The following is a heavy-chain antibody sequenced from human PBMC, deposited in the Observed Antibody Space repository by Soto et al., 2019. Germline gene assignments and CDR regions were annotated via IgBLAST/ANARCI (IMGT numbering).Heavy chain of an antibody. D-gene: IGHD2-2*01. CDR3: AKSSGYCSSTSCFPGWFDP. CDR2: INAGNGNT. J-gene: IGHJ5*02. V-gene: IGHV1-3*01. Sequence: QVQLVQSGAEVKKPGASVKVSCKASGYTFTSYAMHWVRQAPGQRLEWMGWINAGNGNTKYSQKFQGRVTITRDTSASTAYMELSSLRSEDTAVYHCAKSSGYCSSTSCFPGWFDPWGQGTLVTVSS. CDR1: GYTFTSYA.